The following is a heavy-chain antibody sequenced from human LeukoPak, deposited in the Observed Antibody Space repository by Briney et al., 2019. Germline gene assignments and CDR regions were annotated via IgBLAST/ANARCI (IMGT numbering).Heavy chain of an antibody. J-gene: IGHJ4*02. CDR1: GYTFTDYF. CDR3: ATMERGTYYYGSGSYHRTPLDY. CDR2: INPNSGGT. V-gene: IGHV1-2*02. Sequence: ASVKVSCKASGYTFTDYFLHWVRQAPGQGLEWMGWINPNSGGTNYAQKFQGRVTMTRDTSTSTVYMELSSLRSEDTAVYYCATMERGTYYYGSGSYHRTPLDYWGQGTLVTVSS. D-gene: IGHD3-10*01.